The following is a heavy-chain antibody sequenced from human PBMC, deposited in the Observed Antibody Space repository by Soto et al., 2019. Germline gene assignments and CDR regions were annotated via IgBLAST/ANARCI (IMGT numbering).Heavy chain of an antibody. V-gene: IGHV5-10-1*01. CDR1: GYSFTSYW. D-gene: IGHD6-6*01. CDR3: ARGEYSSSIYYYYGTDV. J-gene: IGHJ6*02. Sequence: GESLKISCKGSGYSFTSYWISWVRQMPGKGLEWMGRIDPSDSYTNYSPSFQGHVTISADKSISTAYLQWSSLKASDTAMYYCARGEYSSSIYYYYGTDVWGQGTTVTVSS. CDR2: IDPSDSYT.